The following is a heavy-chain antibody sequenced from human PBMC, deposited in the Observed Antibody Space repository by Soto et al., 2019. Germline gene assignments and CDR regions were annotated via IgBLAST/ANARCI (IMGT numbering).Heavy chain of an antibody. CDR3: ASSYCSSTSCYTYNGMDV. Sequence: PGESLKISCKGSGYSFTSYWISWVRQMPGKGLEWMGRIDPSDSYTNYSPSFQGHVTISADKSISTAYLQWSSLKASDTAMYYCASSYCSSTSCYTYNGMDVWGQGTTVTVSS. D-gene: IGHD2-2*02. CDR2: IDPSDSYT. V-gene: IGHV5-10-1*01. CDR1: GYSFTSYW. J-gene: IGHJ6*02.